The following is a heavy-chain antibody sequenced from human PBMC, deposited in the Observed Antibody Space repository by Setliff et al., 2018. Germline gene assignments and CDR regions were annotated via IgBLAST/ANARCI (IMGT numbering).Heavy chain of an antibody. CDR1: GLTFRTYA. CDR2: TTGSGGDG. V-gene: IGHV3-23*01. J-gene: IGHJ4*02. Sequence: GESLRLSCAASGLTFRTYAMSWVRQAPGKGLEWVSSTTGSGGDGDYADSVKGRFTISRDNSKNTLYLQMNSLRAEDTAVYYCVTSTIIIYYFDFWGQGTPVTVSS. CDR3: VTSTIIIYYFDF. D-gene: IGHD3-10*01.